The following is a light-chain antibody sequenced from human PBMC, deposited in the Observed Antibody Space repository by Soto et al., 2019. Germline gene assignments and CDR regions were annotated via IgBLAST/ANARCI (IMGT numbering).Light chain of an antibody. V-gene: IGKV1-39*01. CDR1: QSISSY. CDR2: AAS. Sequence: DIQMTQSPSSLSASVGYRVTITCRSSQSISSYLNWYQQKPGKAPKLLIYAASSLQSGVPSRFSGSGPGTDFTLTISSLQHEDFATYYCQQSYSTPLTFGAGTKADIK. J-gene: IGKJ4*01. CDR3: QQSYSTPLT.